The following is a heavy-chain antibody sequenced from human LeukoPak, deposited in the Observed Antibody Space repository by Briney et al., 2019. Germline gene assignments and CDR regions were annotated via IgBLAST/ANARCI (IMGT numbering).Heavy chain of an antibody. Sequence: PSETLSLTCTVSGGSISSYYWSWIRQPPGKGLEWIGCISHRVNTYYNPSLKSRVTISTDTSNNLFSLILTSVTAADTALYYCARGGYYNWDFDFWGQGALVTVSS. CDR3: ARGGYYNWDFDF. J-gene: IGHJ4*02. CDR2: ISHRVNT. D-gene: IGHD1-20*01. V-gene: IGHV4-59*12. CDR1: GGSISSYY.